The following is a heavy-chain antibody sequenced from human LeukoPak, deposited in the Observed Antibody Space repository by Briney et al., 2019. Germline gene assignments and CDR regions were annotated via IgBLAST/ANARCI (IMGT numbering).Heavy chain of an antibody. J-gene: IGHJ5*02. CDR2: INPNSGGI. D-gene: IGHD1-1*01. CDR3: ARDEREYASLA. V-gene: IGHV1-2*02. CDR1: GYTFTGYY. Sequence: ASVKVSCKASGYTFTGYYMHWVRQAPGQGLEWMGWINPNSGGIDYAQKFQGRVTMTRDTSITTAYMELSRLISDDTAVYYCARDEREYASLAWGQGTLVTVSS.